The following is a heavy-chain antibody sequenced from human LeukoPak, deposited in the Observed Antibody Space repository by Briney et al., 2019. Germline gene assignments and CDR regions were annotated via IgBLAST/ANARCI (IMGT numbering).Heavy chain of an antibody. D-gene: IGHD6-13*01. CDR2: ISSNSGNL. CDR1: GFTFDDYV. Sequence: GRSLRLSCAASGFTFDDYVKHWVRQAPGKGLEWVASISSNSGNLGYADSVKGRFTISRDNAKNSLYLQVSSLRAEDTAVYYCTRGGATSSWYWFFWGQGTLVTVSS. CDR3: TRGGATSSWYWFF. J-gene: IGHJ4*02. V-gene: IGHV3-9*01.